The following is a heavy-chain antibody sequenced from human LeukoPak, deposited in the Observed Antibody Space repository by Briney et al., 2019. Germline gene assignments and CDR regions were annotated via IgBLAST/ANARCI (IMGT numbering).Heavy chain of an antibody. D-gene: IGHD3-22*01. J-gene: IGHJ4*02. V-gene: IGHV4-59*01. CDR1: GGSISSYY. Sequence: NASETLSLTCTVSGGSISSYYWSWIRQPPGKGLEWIGYIYYSGSTNYNPSLKSRVTISVDTSKNQFSLKLSSVTAADTAVYYCARVKRAARDSSGYGYYFDYWGQGTLVTVSS. CDR3: ARVKRAARDSSGYGYYFDY. CDR2: IYYSGST.